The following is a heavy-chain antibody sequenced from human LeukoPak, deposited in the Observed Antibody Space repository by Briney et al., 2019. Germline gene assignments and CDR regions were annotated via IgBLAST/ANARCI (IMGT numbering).Heavy chain of an antibody. CDR1: GFTFSSYA. CDR2: ISGSGGST. CDR3: APLGYCSGGSCYELGE. J-gene: IGHJ4*02. D-gene: IGHD2-15*01. Sequence: GGSLRLSCAASGFTFSSYAMSWVRQAPGKGLEWVSAISGSGGSTYYADSVKGRFTISRDHSKNTLCLQMNSLRAEDAAVYYCAPLGYCSGGSCYELGEWGQGTLVTVSS. V-gene: IGHV3-23*01.